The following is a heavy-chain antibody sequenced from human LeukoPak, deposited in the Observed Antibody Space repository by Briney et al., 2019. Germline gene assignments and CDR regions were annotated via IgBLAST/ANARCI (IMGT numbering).Heavy chain of an antibody. V-gene: IGHV4-34*01. CDR2: INHSGST. CDR1: GGSFSGYY. J-gene: IGHJ3*02. CDR3: ASLTAVGATMWEAFDI. D-gene: IGHD1-26*01. Sequence: SETLSLTCAVYGGSFSGYYWSWIRQPPGKGLEWIGEINHSGSTNYNPSLKSRVTISVDTSKNQFSLKLSSVTAADTAVYYCASLTAVGATMWEAFDIWGQGTMVTVSS.